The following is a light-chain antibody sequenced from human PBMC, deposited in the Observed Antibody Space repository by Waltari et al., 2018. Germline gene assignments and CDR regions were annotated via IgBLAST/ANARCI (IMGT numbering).Light chain of an antibody. CDR1: QSVSRD. V-gene: IGKV3-11*01. J-gene: IGKJ1*01. CDR3: QQRSNWPRT. Sequence: EIVLTQSPATLSLSPGARAPLSCRASQSVSRDLAWYQQKPGQAPRLLIYDASNRATGIPARFSGSGSGTDFTLTISSLQPEDFAVYYCQQRSNWPRTFGQGTKVEIK. CDR2: DAS.